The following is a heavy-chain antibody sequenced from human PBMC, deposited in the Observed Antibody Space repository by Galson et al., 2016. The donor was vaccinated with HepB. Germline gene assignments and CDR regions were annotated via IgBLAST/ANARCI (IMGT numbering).Heavy chain of an antibody. D-gene: IGHD3-10*01. V-gene: IGHV3-21*06. CDR1: GFTFRTYN. J-gene: IGHJ6*02. CDR2: ISRGSSYI. CDR3: ARVLFGSGSYWCLDV. Sequence: SLRLSCAASGFTFRTYNMNWVRQAPGKGLEWVSSISRGSSYIYYADSMKGRFTVSRDNAKNLLYLQMNSLRDEDTAVYFCARVLFGSGSYWCLDVWGQGTMVTVSS.